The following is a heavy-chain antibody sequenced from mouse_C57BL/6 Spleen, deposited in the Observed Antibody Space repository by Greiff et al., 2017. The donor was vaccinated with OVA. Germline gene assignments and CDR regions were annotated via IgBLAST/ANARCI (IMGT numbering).Heavy chain of an antibody. CDR1: GYAFTNYL. D-gene: IGHD1-1*01. CDR3: ARDGSSRYYCDY. CDR2: INPGSGGT. Sequence: QVQLQQSGAELVRPGTSVKVSCKASGYAFTNYLIEWVKQRPGQGLEWIGVINPGSGGTNYNEKFKGKATLTADKSSSTAYMQLSSLTSEDSAVYFCARDGSSRYYCDYWGQGTTLTVSS. J-gene: IGHJ2*01. V-gene: IGHV1-54*01.